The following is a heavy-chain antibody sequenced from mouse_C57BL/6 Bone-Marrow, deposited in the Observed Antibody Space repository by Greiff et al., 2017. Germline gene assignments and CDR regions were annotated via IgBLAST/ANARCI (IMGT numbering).Heavy chain of an antibody. Sequence: EVQLVESGPELVKPGASVKISCKASGYSFTGYYMNWVKQSPEKSLEWIGEINPSTGGTTYNQKFKAKATLTVDKSSSTAYMQLKSLTSEDSAVYYWARLAGYYGSSYEGYYAMDYWGQGTSVTVSS. CDR1: GYSFTGYY. D-gene: IGHD1-1*01. V-gene: IGHV1-42*01. CDR2: INPSTGGT. J-gene: IGHJ4*01. CDR3: ARLAGYYGSSYEGYYAMDY.